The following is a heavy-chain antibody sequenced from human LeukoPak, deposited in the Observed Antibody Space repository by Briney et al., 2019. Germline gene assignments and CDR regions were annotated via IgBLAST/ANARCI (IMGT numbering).Heavy chain of an antibody. CDR1: GFTFSDYY. CDR3: AIGPNDFAPA. CDR2: ISSSSSYT. V-gene: IGHV3-11*06. Sequence: PGGSLRLSCAASGFTFSDYYMSWVRQAPGKGLEWVSYISSSSSYTNYADSVKGRFTISRDNAKNSLYLQMNSLRAEDTAVYYCAIGPNDFAPAWGQGALVTVSS. D-gene: IGHD2-21*02. J-gene: IGHJ5*02.